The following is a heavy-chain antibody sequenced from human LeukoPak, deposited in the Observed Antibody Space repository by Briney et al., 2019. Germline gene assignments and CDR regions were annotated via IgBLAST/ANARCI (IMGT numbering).Heavy chain of an antibody. CDR1: GGSFSGYY. CDR3: ARGRYYYDSSGYYLRDAAFDI. V-gene: IGHV4-34*01. D-gene: IGHD3-22*01. J-gene: IGHJ3*02. CDR2: INHSGST. Sequence: PSETLSLTCAVYGGSFSGYYWSWIRQPPGKGLEWIGEINHSGSTNYNPSLKSRVTISVDTSKNQFSLKLSSVTAANTAVYYCARGRYYYDSSGYYLRDAAFDIWGQGTMVTVSS.